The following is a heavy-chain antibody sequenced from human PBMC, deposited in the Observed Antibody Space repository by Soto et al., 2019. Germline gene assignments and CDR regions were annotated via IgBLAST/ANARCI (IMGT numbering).Heavy chain of an antibody. V-gene: IGHV3-30*18. CDR1: GFAFSSYG. CDR2: MSYDGRNK. D-gene: IGHD2-15*01. J-gene: IGHJ4*02. Sequence: GGSLRLSCAASGFAFSSYGMHWVRQAPGKGLEWVAVMSYDGRNKYYADSVKGRFTLSRDNSKNTLYLQMSSLRAEDTAVYYCAKDRMEGGKLLQNLFDYWGQGTLVTVSS. CDR3: AKDRMEGGKLLQNLFDY.